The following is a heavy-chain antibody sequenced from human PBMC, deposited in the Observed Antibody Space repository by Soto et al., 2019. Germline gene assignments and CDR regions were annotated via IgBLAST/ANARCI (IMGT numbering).Heavy chain of an antibody. D-gene: IGHD3-10*01. CDR1: GFTFSSYW. CDR3: ASARRESRFMVRGVILSGPVDY. CDR2: IKQDGSEK. Sequence: GGSLRLSCAASGFTFSSYWMSWVRQAPGKGLEWVANIKQDGSEKYYVDSVNGRFTMSRDNAKNSLYVQMNSLRAEDTAVYYCASARRESRFMVRGVILSGPVDYLRQGTLVTVS. V-gene: IGHV3-7*01. J-gene: IGHJ4*02.